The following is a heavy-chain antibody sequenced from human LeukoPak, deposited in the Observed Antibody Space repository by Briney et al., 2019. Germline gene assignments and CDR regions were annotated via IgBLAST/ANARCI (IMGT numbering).Heavy chain of an antibody. D-gene: IGHD3-9*01. CDR2: VSGGGDDT. V-gene: IGHV3-23*01. CDR1: GFTFSNYV. Sequence: GGSLRLSCAASGFTFSNYVMTWVRQAPGKGLEWVSAVSGGGDDTHYADSVQGRFTISRDNPKNTMYLQMNGLRAEDTAIYYCAKGKTATGTLALDYWGQGTLVTVSS. J-gene: IGHJ4*02. CDR3: AKGKTATGTLALDY.